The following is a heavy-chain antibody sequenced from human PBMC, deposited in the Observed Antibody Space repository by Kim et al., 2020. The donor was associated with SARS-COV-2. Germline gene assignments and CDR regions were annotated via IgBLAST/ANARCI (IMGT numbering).Heavy chain of an antibody. CDR2: ISGSGGNT. D-gene: IGHD3-10*01. V-gene: IGHV3-23*01. Sequence: GGSLRLSCAASGVTFSSSFTFSSYAMSWVRQAPGKGLEWVSTISGSGGNTYYADSVEGRFTISRDNSKNTLNLQMNSLRAEDTAVYYCAKHMRAMIRGDHLYWNFDLWGRGTLVTVSS. CDR3: AKHMRAMIRGDHLYWNFDL. J-gene: IGHJ2*01. CDR1: GVTFSSSFTFSSYA.